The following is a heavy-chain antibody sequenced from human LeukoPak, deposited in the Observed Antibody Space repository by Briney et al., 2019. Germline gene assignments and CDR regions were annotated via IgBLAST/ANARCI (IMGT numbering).Heavy chain of an antibody. CDR2: IYTSGST. J-gene: IGHJ6*03. CDR3: ARAPPYDSSGYYPHYYYYYMDV. D-gene: IGHD3-22*01. CDR1: GGSISSYY. V-gene: IGHV4-4*07. Sequence: SETLSFTCTVSGGSISSYYWSWIRQPAGKGLEWIGRIYTSGSTNYNPSLKSRVTMSVDTSKNQFSLKLSSVTAADTAVYYCARAPPYDSSGYYPHYYYYYMDVWGKGTTVTVSS.